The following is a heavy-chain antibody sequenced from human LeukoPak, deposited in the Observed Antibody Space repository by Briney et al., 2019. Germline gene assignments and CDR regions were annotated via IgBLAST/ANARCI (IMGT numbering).Heavy chain of an antibody. CDR1: GFTFSSYE. CDR2: ISSSGSTI. Sequence: PGGSLRLSCVGSGFTFSSYEMNWVRQAPGKGLEWVSYISSSGSTIYYADSVKGRFTISRDNAKNSLYLQMNSLRAEDTAVYYCARAAAAGYENFDYWGQGTLVTVSS. J-gene: IGHJ4*02. CDR3: ARAAAAGYENFDY. V-gene: IGHV3-48*03. D-gene: IGHD6-13*01.